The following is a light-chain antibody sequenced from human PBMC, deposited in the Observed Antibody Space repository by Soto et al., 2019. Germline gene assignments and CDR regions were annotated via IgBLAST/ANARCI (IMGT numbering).Light chain of an antibody. V-gene: IGLV1-40*01. CDR3: QSYDPSLSGYV. CDR1: GSNIGAGYD. Sequence: QSVLTQPPSVSGAPGQRVTISCTGSGSNIGAGYDIHWYQQVPGTAPKPLIYANTNRASGVPDRFSGSKSGTSASLAITGLQAEDEADYYCQSYDPSLSGYVFGPGTKVTVL. CDR2: ANT. J-gene: IGLJ1*01.